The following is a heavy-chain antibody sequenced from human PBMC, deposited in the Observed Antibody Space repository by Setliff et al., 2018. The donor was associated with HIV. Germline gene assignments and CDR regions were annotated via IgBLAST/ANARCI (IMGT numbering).Heavy chain of an antibody. CDR3: ARGGAVTVLGIPSYYSFYGLDK. CDR2: ISSSGSP. V-gene: IGHV4-4*07. D-gene: IGHD2-21*02. J-gene: IGHJ6*02. CDR1: GGSINSYW. Sequence: SETLSLTCTVSGGSINSYWWSWFRQPAGKGLEWIGRISSSGSPNYNPSLESRVTMSVDTSKNQFSLKLRSVTATDTGIYFCARGGAVTVLGIPSYYSFYGLDKWGQGTTVTVSS.